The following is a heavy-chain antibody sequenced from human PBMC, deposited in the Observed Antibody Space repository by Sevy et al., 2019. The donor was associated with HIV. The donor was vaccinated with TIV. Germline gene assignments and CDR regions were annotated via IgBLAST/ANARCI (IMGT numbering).Heavy chain of an antibody. CDR2: ISGSGGGK. D-gene: IGHD3-10*01. J-gene: IGHJ4*02. Sequence: GGSLRLSCAASGFTFSSFAISWVRQAPGKGLEGVSDISGSGGGKKYADSVKGRFTVSRDNAQNTGFLQMNNLRGEDTGLYYCAKEFYRGSYLEDWGQGTLVTVSS. CDR3: AKEFYRGSYLED. V-gene: IGHV3-23*01. CDR1: GFTFSSFA.